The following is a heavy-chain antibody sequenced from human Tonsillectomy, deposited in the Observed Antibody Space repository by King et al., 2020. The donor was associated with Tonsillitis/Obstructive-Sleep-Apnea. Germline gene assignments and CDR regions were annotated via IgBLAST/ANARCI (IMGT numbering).Heavy chain of an antibody. CDR1: GYTFTSYD. J-gene: IGHJ6*02. CDR3: ARGGMTTVVTPNGMDV. V-gene: IGHV1-8*01. Sequence: QLVQSGAEVKKPGASVKVSCKTSGYTFTSYDINWVRQATGQGLEWMGWMNPNSGNTGYAQKFQGRATMTRNTSISTAYMELSSLGSEDTAVYYCARGGMTTVVTPNGMDVWGQGTTVTVSS. D-gene: IGHD4-23*01. CDR2: MNPNSGNT.